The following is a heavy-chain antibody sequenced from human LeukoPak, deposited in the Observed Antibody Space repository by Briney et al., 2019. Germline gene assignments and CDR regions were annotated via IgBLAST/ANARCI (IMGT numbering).Heavy chain of an antibody. J-gene: IGHJ4*02. Sequence: SVKVSCTASGGTFSSYAISWVRQAPGQGLEWMGGIIPIFGTANYAQRFQGRVTITADKSTSTAYMELSSLRSEDTAMYYCARGYYDSSGYYAFDYWGQGTLVTVSS. CDR1: GGTFSSYA. V-gene: IGHV1-69*06. CDR3: ARGYYDSSGYYAFDY. D-gene: IGHD3-22*01. CDR2: IIPIFGTA.